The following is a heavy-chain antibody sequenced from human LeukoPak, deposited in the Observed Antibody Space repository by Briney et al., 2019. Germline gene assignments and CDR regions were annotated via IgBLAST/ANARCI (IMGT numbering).Heavy chain of an antibody. CDR3: ATSNDAKIAPFDH. D-gene: IGHD2-8*01. Sequence: SETLSLTCTVSGVSMSAFQWSWVRQSPEKGLEGIGCVNTKGETNYNPSPKGRVITSVDTSKSQFSLRLTSVTAADTAVYYCATSNDAKIAPFDHWGQGALVTVSS. J-gene: IGHJ4*02. CDR2: VNTKGET. CDR1: GVSMSAFQ. V-gene: IGHV4-4*09.